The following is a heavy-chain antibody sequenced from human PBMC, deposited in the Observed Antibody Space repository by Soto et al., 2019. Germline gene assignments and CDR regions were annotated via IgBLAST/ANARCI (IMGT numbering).Heavy chain of an antibody. V-gene: IGHV3-23*01. Sequence: EVQLLESGGGLVQPGGSLRLSCASSGFTFSSYGMTWVRRPPGKGLEWVSAISGSGAATYYADSVQGGFTISRDNSNTTLYLQMNSLRAEDTAVYSCAKVLYGVVTYFDSWGQGTLVTVSS. CDR2: ISGSGAAT. D-gene: IGHD3-3*01. CDR1: GFTFSSYG. J-gene: IGHJ4*02. CDR3: AKVLYGVVTYFDS.